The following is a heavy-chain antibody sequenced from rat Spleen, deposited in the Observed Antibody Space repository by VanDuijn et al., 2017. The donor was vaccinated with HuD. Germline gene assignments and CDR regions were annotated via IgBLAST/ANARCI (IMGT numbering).Heavy chain of an antibody. D-gene: IGHD4-3*01. Sequence: QVQLKESGPGLVQPSQTLSLTCTVAGFSPTSYTVHWVRQPPGKGLEWMGVIWNTGGTRYNSVFKSRLSISRDTSKSQIFLKMNSLQTEDTATYYCARDWSYNSGFDYWGQGVMVTVSS. CDR2: IWNTGGT. V-gene: IGHV2-41*01. J-gene: IGHJ2*01. CDR3: ARDWSYNSGFDY. CDR1: GFSPTSYT.